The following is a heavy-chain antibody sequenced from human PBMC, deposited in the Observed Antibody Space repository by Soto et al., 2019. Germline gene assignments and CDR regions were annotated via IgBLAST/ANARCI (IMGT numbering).Heavy chain of an antibody. CDR1: GGTFSSYT. J-gene: IGHJ3*02. D-gene: IGHD4-17*01. CDR2: IIPILGIA. Sequence: QVQLVQSGAEVKKPGSSVKVSCKASGGTFSSYTISWVRQAPGQGLEWMGRIIPILGIANYAQKFQGRVTIAADKSTSTAYMELSSLRSEDTAVYYCARPRMTTVTIIAFDIRGQGTMVTVSS. V-gene: IGHV1-69*02. CDR3: ARPRMTTVTIIAFDI.